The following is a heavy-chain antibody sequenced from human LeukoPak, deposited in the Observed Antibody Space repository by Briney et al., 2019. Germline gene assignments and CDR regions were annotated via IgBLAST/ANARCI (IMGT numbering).Heavy chain of an antibody. CDR2: IYYSGST. CDR1: GGSISSSSYY. D-gene: IGHD5-18*01. CDR3: ARWDTAMANYDY. Sequence: PSETLSLTCTVSGGSISSSSYYWGWIRQPPGKGLEWIGSIYYSGSTYYNPSLKSRVTISVDTSKNQFSLKLSSVTAADTAVYYCARWDTAMANYDYWGQGTLVTVSS. J-gene: IGHJ4*02. V-gene: IGHV4-39*07.